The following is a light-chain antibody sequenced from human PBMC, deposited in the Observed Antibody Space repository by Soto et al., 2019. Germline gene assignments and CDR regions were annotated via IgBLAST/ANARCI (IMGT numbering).Light chain of an antibody. J-gene: IGLJ1*01. Sequence: QSVPTQPASVPGSSGQTNTISYTGTSSHIGGYNAVSWYQHHPGKAPKLIIYEVTHRPSGVSDRFSASKSGNTASLTISGLQAEDEADYYCNSFRVSHLYVFGTGTKVTVL. CDR1: SSHIGGYNA. CDR2: EVT. CDR3: NSFRVSHLYV. V-gene: IGLV2-14*01.